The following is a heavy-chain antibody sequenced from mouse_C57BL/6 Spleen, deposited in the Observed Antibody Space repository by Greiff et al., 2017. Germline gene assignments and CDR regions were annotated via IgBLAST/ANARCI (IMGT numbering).Heavy chain of an antibody. V-gene: IGHV14-2*01. Sequence: VQLQQSGAELVKPGASVKLSCTASGFNITDYYMHWVKQRTGQGLEWIGRIDPEDGETKYAPKFQGKATITADTSSNTAYLQLRSLTSEDAAVYYCAGSSYDGYVVDYWGQGTTLTVSS. CDR1: GFNITDYY. CDR2: IDPEDGET. D-gene: IGHD2-3*01. CDR3: AGSSYDGYVVDY. J-gene: IGHJ2*01.